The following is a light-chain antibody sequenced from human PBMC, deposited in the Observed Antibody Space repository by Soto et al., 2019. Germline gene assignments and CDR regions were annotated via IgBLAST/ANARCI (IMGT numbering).Light chain of an antibody. CDR2: KAS. CDR3: QHYNSSSEA. V-gene: IGKV1-5*03. Sequence: DIHMTQSASSVSASVGDRFTITCRARQTISSWLAWYQRKPGKAPKLLIYKASTLKSGVPSRFRGSGSGTEFTLTISSLQPDECETYYCQHYNSSSEAFGQGTKVDIK. CDR1: QTISSW. J-gene: IGKJ1*01.